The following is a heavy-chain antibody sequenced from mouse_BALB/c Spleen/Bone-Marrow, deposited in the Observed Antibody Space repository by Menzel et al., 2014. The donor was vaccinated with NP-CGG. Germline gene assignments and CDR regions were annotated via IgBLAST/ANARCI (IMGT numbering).Heavy chain of an antibody. J-gene: IGHJ1*01. CDR2: FHPYNDDT. D-gene: IGHD2-10*02. V-gene: IGHV1-47*01. CDR3: ARGYGNWYFDV. Sequence: VQLQESGAELVKPGASVKISCKAFGYTFTTYPIEWMKQNHGKSLDWIGNFHPYNDDTKYNEKFKGKAKLTVEKSSSTVYLELSRLTSDDSAVYYCARGYGNWYFDVWGAGTTVTVSS. CDR1: GYTFTTYP.